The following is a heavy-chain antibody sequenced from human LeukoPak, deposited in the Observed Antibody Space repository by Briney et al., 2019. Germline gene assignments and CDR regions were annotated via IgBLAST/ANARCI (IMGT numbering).Heavy chain of an antibody. CDR2: IYPGDSDT. Sequence: GESLKISCKGSGYSFTNYWIGWVRQTPGKGLEWMGIIYPGDSDTRYSPSFQGQVTISADKSISTAYLQWSSLKASDTAMYYCARRGIAAADSSLVNDYWGQGTLVTVSS. D-gene: IGHD6-13*01. V-gene: IGHV5-51*01. CDR3: ARRGIAAADSSLVNDY. J-gene: IGHJ4*02. CDR1: GYSFTNYW.